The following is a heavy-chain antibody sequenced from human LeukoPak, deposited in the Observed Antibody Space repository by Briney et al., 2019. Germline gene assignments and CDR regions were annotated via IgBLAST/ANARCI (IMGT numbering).Heavy chain of an antibody. Sequence: GSSVNVSCKASGGTFSSYAISWVRQAPGQGLEWMGGIIPIFGTANYAQKFQGRVTITADESTSTANMELSSLRSEDTAVYYCARGEQAGLWFGDTAFHHWGQGTLVTVSS. D-gene: IGHD3-10*01. V-gene: IGHV1-69*01. CDR1: GGTFSSYA. CDR2: IIPIFGTA. J-gene: IGHJ1*01. CDR3: ARGEQAGLWFGDTAFHH.